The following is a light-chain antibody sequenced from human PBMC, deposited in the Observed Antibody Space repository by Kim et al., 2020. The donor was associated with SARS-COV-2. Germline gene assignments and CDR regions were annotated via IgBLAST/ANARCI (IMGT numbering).Light chain of an antibody. CDR1: SLSGYY. J-gene: IGLJ2*01. CDR3: NSRDSSTNQLV. Sequence: WGRTVRITRQGDSLSGYYASWYQLKPGQAPVVVIYGKNNRLSGIPDRFSGSSSGNTASLTITGAQAEDEADYYCNSRDSSTNQLVFGGGTQLTVL. V-gene: IGLV3-19*01. CDR2: GKN.